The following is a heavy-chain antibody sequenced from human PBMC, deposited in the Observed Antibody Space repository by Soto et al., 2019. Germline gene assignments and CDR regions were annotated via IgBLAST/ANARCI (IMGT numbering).Heavy chain of an antibody. J-gene: IGHJ4*02. Sequence: SETLALTCTVSGGSISSYYWSWIRQPPGKGLEWIGYIYYSGSTNYNPSLKSRVTISVDTSKNQFSLKLSSVTAADTAVYYCARDRSYGGNSTSCLYFDYWGQGTLVTVSS. CDR3: ARDRSYGGNSTSCLYFDY. CDR2: IYYSGST. CDR1: GGSISSYY. D-gene: IGHD1-26*01. V-gene: IGHV4-59*01.